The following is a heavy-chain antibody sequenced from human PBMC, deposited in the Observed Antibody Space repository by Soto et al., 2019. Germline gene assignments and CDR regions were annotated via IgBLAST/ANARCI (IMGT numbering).Heavy chain of an antibody. CDR3: ARGTSGCFDC. D-gene: IGHD6-25*01. Sequence: GGSLRLSCAASGFTFSSYAMSWVRQAPGKGLEWVANIKQDGSERYYVDSVKGRFTISRDNAKNSLDLQMNSLRAEDTAVYYCARGTSGCFDCWGQGTLVTVSS. CDR1: GFTFSSYA. J-gene: IGHJ4*02. CDR2: IKQDGSER. V-gene: IGHV3-7*01.